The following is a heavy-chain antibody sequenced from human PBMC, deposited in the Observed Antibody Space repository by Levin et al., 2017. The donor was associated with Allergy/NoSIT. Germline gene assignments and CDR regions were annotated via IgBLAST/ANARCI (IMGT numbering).Heavy chain of an antibody. J-gene: IGHJ6*03. CDR3: AGRGGEVRLLPYYCYNVDV. CDR2: IYWNGGST. Sequence: GESLKISCAASGFTFDDYGMRWVRQAPGKGLEWVSGIYWNGGSTGYADSVKGRFTISRDNAKNSLFLQMNSLRAEDTALYYCAGRGGEVRLLPYYCYNVDVWGKGTTVTVSS. CDR1: GFTFDDYG. V-gene: IGHV3-20*04. D-gene: IGHD2-21*01.